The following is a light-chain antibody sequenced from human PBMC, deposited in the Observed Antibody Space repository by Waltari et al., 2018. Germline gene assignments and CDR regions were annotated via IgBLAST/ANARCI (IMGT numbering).Light chain of an antibody. CDR3: QQYNNWPPT. CDR2: GAS. CDR1: QSVSRS. J-gene: IGKJ1*01. Sequence: EIVMTQSPATLFVSPGERATSSCRASQSVSRSLAWYQRKPGQAPRLLIYGASTRATGIPARFSGSGSGTEFTLTISSLQSEDFALYYCQQYNNWPPTFGQGTKVEIK. V-gene: IGKV3-15*01.